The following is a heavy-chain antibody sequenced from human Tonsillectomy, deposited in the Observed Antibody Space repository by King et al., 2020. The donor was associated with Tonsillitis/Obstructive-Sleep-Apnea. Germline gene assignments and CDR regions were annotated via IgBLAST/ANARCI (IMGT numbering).Heavy chain of an antibody. Sequence: VQLPQRGAGLLKPSETLSLICAVYGGSFSGYYWSWIRQPPGKGLEWIGEINHSGSTNYNPSLKSRVTISLDTSKNQFSLKLTSVTAADTAVYYCARSGYPVDFDYWGQGALVTVSS. V-gene: IGHV4-34*01. D-gene: IGHD3-9*01. CDR2: INHSGST. CDR3: ARSGYPVDFDY. CDR1: GGSFSGYY. J-gene: IGHJ4*02.